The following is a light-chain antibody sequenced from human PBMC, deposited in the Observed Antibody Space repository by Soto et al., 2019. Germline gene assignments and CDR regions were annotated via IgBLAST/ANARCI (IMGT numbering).Light chain of an antibody. CDR3: QQSYSTPFT. CDR1: QSISSY. Sequence: DIQMTRSPSSLSASVGGRVTITCRASQSISSYLNWYQQKPGKAPKLLIYAASSLQSGVPSRFSGSGSGTDFTLTISSLQPEDFATYYCQQSYSTPFTFGPGTKVDIK. J-gene: IGKJ3*01. V-gene: IGKV1-39*01. CDR2: AAS.